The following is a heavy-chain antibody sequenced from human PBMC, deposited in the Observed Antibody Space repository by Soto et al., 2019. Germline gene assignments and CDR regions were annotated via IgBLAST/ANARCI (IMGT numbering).Heavy chain of an antibody. J-gene: IGHJ5*02. CDR3: AKDGGYSNHAGQGWFDP. CDR1: GFTFSSYG. CDR2: ISYDGSNK. D-gene: IGHD4-4*01. Sequence: QVQLVESGGGVVQPGRSLRLSCAASGFTFSSYGMHWVRQAPGKGLEWVAVISYDGSNKYYADSVKGRFTISRDNSKNTLYLQMNSLRAEDTAVYYCAKDGGYSNHAGQGWFDPWGQGTLVTVSS. V-gene: IGHV3-30*18.